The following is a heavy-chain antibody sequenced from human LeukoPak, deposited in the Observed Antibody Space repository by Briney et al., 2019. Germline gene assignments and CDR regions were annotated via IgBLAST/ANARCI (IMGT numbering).Heavy chain of an antibody. CDR3: ARHGQGGEVVP. J-gene: IGHJ5*02. V-gene: IGHV4-59*08. CDR1: GGTISNYY. D-gene: IGHD2-15*01. Sequence: PSETLSLTCTVSGGTISNYYWNWIRQPPGKGLEWVGYIHYSGSTKYNPSLKSRVTISVDTSKNQFSLKLSSVTAADTAVYYCARHGQGGEVVPWGQGILVTVSS. CDR2: IHYSGST.